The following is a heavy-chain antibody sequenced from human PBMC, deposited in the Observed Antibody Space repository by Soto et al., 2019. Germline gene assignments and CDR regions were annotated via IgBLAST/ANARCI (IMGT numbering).Heavy chain of an antibody. Sequence: ASVKVSCKASGYTFTSYGIHWVRQAPGQRLEWMGWINAANGDTKYSPKFQGRVTITRDTSASTAYMELSSLRSEDTAVYYCVRRHVSATGMDWFDPWGQGALVTVSS. CDR1: GYTFTSYG. CDR3: VRRHVSATGMDWFDP. CDR2: INAANGDT. D-gene: IGHD6-13*01. V-gene: IGHV1-3*01. J-gene: IGHJ5*02.